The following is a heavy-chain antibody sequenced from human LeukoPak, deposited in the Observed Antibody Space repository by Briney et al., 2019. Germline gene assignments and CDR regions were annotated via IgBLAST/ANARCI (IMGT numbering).Heavy chain of an antibody. Sequence: SETLSLTCAVYGGSFSGYYWSWIRQPPGKGLEWIGEINHSGSTNYNPSLKSRVTISVDTSRNQFSLKLSSVTAADTAVYYCARLSEYYDFWSGSGRGDAFDIWGQGTMVTVSS. D-gene: IGHD3-3*01. V-gene: IGHV4-34*01. CDR1: GGSFSGYY. J-gene: IGHJ3*02. CDR2: INHSGST. CDR3: ARLSEYYDFWSGSGRGDAFDI.